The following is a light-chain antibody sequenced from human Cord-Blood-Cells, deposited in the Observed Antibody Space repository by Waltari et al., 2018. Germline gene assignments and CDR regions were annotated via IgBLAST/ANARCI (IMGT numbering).Light chain of an antibody. CDR3: SSYTSSSTLV. V-gene: IGLV2-14*03. CDR2: DVS. Sequence: QSALTQPASVSGSPGQSITISCTRTSSDVGGYNYVSWYQQHPGKAPKLMIYDVSNRPSGVSNRSSGSKSGNTASLTISGLQAEDEADYYCSSYTSSSTLVFGGGTKLTVL. J-gene: IGLJ3*02. CDR1: SSDVGGYNY.